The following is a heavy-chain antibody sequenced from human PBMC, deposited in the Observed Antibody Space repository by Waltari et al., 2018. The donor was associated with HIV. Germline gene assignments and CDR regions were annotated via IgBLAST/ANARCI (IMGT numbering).Heavy chain of an antibody. J-gene: IGHJ5*02. V-gene: IGHV1-69*12. CDR2: IIPISGTT. Sequence: QVQLVQSGAEVKKPRSSVKVSCKASGCNFSSYAISWVRQAPGQGLEWMGGIIPISGTTNYAQKFQGRVTITADESTSTANMELNSLKSEDTAVYYCARLGRSRFLEWIPFDPWGQGTLVTVSS. CDR3: ARLGRSRFLEWIPFDP. CDR1: GCNFSSYA. D-gene: IGHD3-3*01.